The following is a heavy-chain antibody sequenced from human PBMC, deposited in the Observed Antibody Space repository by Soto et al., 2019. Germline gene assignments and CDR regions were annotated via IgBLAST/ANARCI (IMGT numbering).Heavy chain of an antibody. J-gene: IGHJ4*02. V-gene: IGHV3-30*18. D-gene: IGHD3-22*01. CDR1: GGTCSSHG. CDR3: AKHTYYDDRSGYSTYAY. Sequence: SLRLPKTASGGTCSSHGVHWISQTQGKGLDWVAVISYDGSNKHYADSVKGRFTISRDNSKNTLDLQMNSLRAEDTAVYYCAKHTYYDDRSGYSTYAYWRQRTHVTVSS. CDR2: ISYDGSNK.